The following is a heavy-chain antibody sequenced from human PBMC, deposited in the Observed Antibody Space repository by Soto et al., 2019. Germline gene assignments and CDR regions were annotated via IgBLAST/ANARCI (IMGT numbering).Heavy chain of an antibody. CDR3: ARQTVETINYDLYSFEF. D-gene: IGHD3-16*01. J-gene: IGHJ4*02. CDR1: GGSISSSSYY. Sequence: PSETLSLTCTVSGGSISSSSYYWGWIRQPPGKGLEWIGSIYYSGSTYYNPSLKSRVTISVDTSKNQFSLKLSSVTAADTAVYYCARQTVETINYDLYSFEFWGQGTLVTVSS. V-gene: IGHV4-39*01. CDR2: IYYSGST.